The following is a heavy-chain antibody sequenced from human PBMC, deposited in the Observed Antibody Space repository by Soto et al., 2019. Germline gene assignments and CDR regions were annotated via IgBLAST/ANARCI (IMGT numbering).Heavy chain of an antibody. Sequence: DSGKGSSNASGCTFRNYAFKWVLPAPGQGFEWMGIITASGGSTSYAQKNQSRVTMTRDTSTSTVYMELSSLRSEDTAVYYFARDTLDMKEPRLGGMDVWGQGTRVTVSS. J-gene: IGHJ6*02. D-gene: IGHD1-26*01. CDR3: ARDTLDMKEPRLGGMDV. V-gene: IGHV1-46*01. CDR2: ITASGGST. CDR1: GCTFRNYA.